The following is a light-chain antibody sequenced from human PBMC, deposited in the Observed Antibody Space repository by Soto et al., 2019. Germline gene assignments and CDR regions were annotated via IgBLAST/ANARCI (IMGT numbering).Light chain of an antibody. CDR2: KAS. Sequence: IQLTQSPSTLSASVGDRVTLTCRASQSINTWLAWYQAKPGKAPKLLIYKASSLESGVPSRFSGSGSATEFTLTISSLQPDDFGSYYCQQYKSYPLTFGGGTKVEIK. V-gene: IGKV1-5*03. CDR3: QQYKSYPLT. CDR1: QSINTW. J-gene: IGKJ4*01.